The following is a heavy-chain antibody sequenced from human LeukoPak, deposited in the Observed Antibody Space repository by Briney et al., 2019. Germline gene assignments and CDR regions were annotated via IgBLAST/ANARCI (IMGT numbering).Heavy chain of an antibody. CDR3: AKPDTETDIVVVVAAPPPFDY. J-gene: IGHJ4*02. Sequence: GGALRLSCAASGFTFSSYSMNWVRQAPGKGLEWVSSISSSSSYIYYADSVKGGFTISRDNAKNSLYLQMNSLRAEDTAVYYCAKPDTETDIVVVVAAPPPFDYWGQGTLVTVSS. CDR2: ISSSSSYI. CDR1: GFTFSSYS. V-gene: IGHV3-21*01. D-gene: IGHD2-15*01.